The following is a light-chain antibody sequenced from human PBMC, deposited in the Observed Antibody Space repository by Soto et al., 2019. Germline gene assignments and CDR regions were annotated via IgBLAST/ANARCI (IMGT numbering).Light chain of an antibody. CDR1: QSVSSSY. V-gene: IGKV3-20*01. Sequence: EIVLTQSPGTLSLSPGERATLSCRASQSVSSSYLAWYQQKPGQAPRLLIYGASSRATAIPDRFSGSGSGTDFTLTITRLGPEDFAVYYCQQYGQSPLTFGGGTKVEIK. CDR3: QQYGQSPLT. J-gene: IGKJ4*01. CDR2: GAS.